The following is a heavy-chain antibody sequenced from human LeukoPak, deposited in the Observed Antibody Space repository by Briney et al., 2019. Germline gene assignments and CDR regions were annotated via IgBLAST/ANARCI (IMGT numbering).Heavy chain of an antibody. Sequence: GGSLRLSCAASGFTFSDYYMSWIRQAPGKGLEWVSYISTSGTTIYYVDSVKGRFTISRDNAENSLFLQMNSLRAEDTAVYYCAKDAIVSGYSSGWYYFDYWGQGTLVTVSS. CDR1: GFTFSDYY. CDR2: ISTSGTTI. V-gene: IGHV3-11*01. J-gene: IGHJ4*02. CDR3: AKDAIVSGYSSGWYYFDY. D-gene: IGHD6-19*01.